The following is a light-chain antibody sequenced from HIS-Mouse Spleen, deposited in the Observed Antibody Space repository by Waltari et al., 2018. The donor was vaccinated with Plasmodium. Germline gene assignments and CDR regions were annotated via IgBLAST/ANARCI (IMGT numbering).Light chain of an antibody. Sequence: QSALTQPRSVSGSPGPSVTISCTATSSAVGGYNYVSWYQQHPGKAPKLMIYDVSKRPSGVPDRFSGSKSGNTASLTISGLQAEDEADYYCCSYAGSYTLVFGGGTKLTVL. CDR3: CSYAGSYTLV. CDR1: SSAVGGYNY. CDR2: DVS. J-gene: IGLJ2*01. V-gene: IGLV2-11*01.